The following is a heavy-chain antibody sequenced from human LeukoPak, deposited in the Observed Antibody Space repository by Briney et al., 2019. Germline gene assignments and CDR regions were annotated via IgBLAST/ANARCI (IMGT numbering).Heavy chain of an antibody. CDR1: RYTFTSYD. V-gene: IGHV1-2*06. D-gene: IGHD3-10*01. CDR3: ARGRGSGSYFSYYFDY. CDR2: INPNSGGT. Sequence: GASVEVSCKASRYTFTSYDINWVRQATGQGLEWMGRINPNSGGTNYAQKFQGRVTMTRDTSISTAYMELSRLRSDDTAVYYCARGRGSGSYFSYYFDYWGQGTLVTVSS. J-gene: IGHJ4*02.